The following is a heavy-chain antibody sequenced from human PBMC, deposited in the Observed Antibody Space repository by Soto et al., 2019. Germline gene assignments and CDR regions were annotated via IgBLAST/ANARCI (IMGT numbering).Heavy chain of an antibody. CDR1: GGSISSSSYY. Sequence: QLQLQESGPGLVKPSETLSLTCTVSGGSISSSSYYWGWIRQPPGKGLEWIGSIYYSGSTYYNPSLKSRVTISVDTSKNQFSLKLSSVTAADTAVYYCARLRDGYYFFGYWGQGTLVTVSS. V-gene: IGHV4-39*01. CDR2: IYYSGST. J-gene: IGHJ4*02. CDR3: ARLRDGYYFFGY. D-gene: IGHD3-22*01.